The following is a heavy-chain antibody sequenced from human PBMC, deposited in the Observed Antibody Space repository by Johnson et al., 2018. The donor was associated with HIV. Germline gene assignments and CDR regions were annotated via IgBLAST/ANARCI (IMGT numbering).Heavy chain of an antibody. J-gene: IGHJ3*02. CDR1: GLIFRTYW. CDR2: IRSKANSYAT. D-gene: IGHD3-22*01. Sequence: MQLVESGGGLVQPGGSLRLSCTASGLIFRTYWMSWVRQAPGKGLEWVGRIRSKANSYATAYAASVKGRFTISRDDSKNTAYLQMNSLKTEDTAVYYCTTYPNYYDNAFDIWGQGTMVTVSS. CDR3: TTYPNYYDNAFDI. V-gene: IGHV3-73*01.